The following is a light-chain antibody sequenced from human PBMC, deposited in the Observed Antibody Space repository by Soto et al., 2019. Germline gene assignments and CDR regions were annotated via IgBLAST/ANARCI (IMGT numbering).Light chain of an antibody. CDR3: QQYNNWTPLT. Sequence: EIVMTQSPATLSVSPGERATLSCRASQSVSSNLAWYQQKPGQAPSLLIYGASTMATGIPARFSGSGSGTEFTLTISSLQSEDFAVYYCQQYNNWTPLTFGGGTKVEIK. J-gene: IGKJ4*01. V-gene: IGKV3-15*01. CDR1: QSVSSN. CDR2: GAS.